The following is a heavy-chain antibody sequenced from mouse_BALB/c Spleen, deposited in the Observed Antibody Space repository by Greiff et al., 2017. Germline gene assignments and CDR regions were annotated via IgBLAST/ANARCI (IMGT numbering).Heavy chain of an antibody. CDR1: GFSLTSYG. Sequence: VQLVESGPGLVAPSQSLSITCTVSGFSLTSYGVHWVRQPPGKGLEWLGVIWAGGSTNYNSALMSRLSISKDNSKSQVFLKMNSLQTDDTAMYYCARGDRYGYAMDYWGQGTSVTVSS. CDR3: ARGDRYGYAMDY. V-gene: IGHV2-9*02. D-gene: IGHD2-14*01. J-gene: IGHJ4*01. CDR2: IWAGGST.